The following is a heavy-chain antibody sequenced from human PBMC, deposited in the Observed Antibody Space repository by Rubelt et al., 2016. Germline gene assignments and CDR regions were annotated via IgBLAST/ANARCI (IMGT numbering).Heavy chain of an antibody. J-gene: IGHJ4*02. CDR1: GFTFRSYG. CDR2: ISSTGSTT. D-gene: IGHD6-6*01. CDR3: ARESYSSSSFYDFDY. V-gene: IGHV3-64*04. Sequence: VQLVESGGGLVQPGGSLRLSCSASGFTFRSYGMHWVRQAPGEGLEYVSGISSTGSTTQYADSVKGRFTISRDNSKNTRTLQMSSLRAEDTAVYYGARESYSSSSFYDFDYWGQGTLVTVSS.